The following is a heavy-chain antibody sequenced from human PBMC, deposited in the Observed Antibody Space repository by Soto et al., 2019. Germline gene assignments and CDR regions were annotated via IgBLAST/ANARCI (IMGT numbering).Heavy chain of an antibody. CDR3: ARGGYYYYGMDV. J-gene: IGHJ6*02. Sequence: QLQLQESGSGLVKPSQTLSLTCAVSGGSISSGGYSWSWIPQPPGKGLEWIGYIYHSWITYYNPSLKSRVTISVDRSKNQFSLKLSSVTAADTAVYYCARGGYYYYGMDVWGQGTTVTVSS. CDR1: GGSISSGGYS. CDR2: IYHSWIT. V-gene: IGHV4-30-2*01.